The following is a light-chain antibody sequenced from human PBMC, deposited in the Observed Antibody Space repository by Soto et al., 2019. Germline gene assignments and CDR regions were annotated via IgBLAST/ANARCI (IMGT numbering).Light chain of an antibody. J-gene: IGKJ1*01. CDR1: QSVSSN. Sequence: DIVLTQSPGTLSLSPGERATLYCRASQSVSSNHLAWYQQKPGQAPRLLIYGGSSRATGIPVRFSGSGSGTEFTLTISSLQSEDFAVYYCQQYNNWPRTFGQGTKVDIK. CDR3: QQYNNWPRT. V-gene: IGKV3D-15*01. CDR2: GGS.